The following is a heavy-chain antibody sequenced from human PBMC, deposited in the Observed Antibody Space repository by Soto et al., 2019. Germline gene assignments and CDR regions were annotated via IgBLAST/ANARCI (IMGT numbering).Heavy chain of an antibody. CDR3: ARDSYRAVYGTDYFDY. Sequence: QVQLVESGGGVVQPGRSLRLSCAASGFTFSSYGMHWVRQAPGKGLEWVAVIWYDGSNKYYADSVKGRFTISRDNSKNTLYLQMNSRRAEDTAVYYCARDSYRAVYGTDYFDYWGQGTLVTVSS. CDR2: IWYDGSNK. J-gene: IGHJ4*02. CDR1: GFTFSSYG. V-gene: IGHV3-33*01. D-gene: IGHD6-19*01.